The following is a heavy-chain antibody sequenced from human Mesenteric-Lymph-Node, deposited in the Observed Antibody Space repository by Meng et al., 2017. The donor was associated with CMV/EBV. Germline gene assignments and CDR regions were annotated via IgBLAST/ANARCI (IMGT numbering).Heavy chain of an antibody. CDR2: LQYDGTNK. Sequence: GGSLRLSCVTSRFIFSSFGMHWVRQAPGKGLEWVAFLQYDGTNKYYTDSVKGRFTISRDDSENTLYLQMNSLRAEDTAVYYCAKDFGAPHDSSGYYYVYYYGMDVWGQGTTVTVSS. J-gene: IGHJ6*02. CDR3: AKDFGAPHDSSGYYYVYYYGMDV. CDR1: RFIFSSFG. D-gene: IGHD3-22*01. V-gene: IGHV3-30*02.